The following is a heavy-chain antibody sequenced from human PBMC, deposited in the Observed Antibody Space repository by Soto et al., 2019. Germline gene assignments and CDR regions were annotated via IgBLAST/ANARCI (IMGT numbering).Heavy chain of an antibody. Sequence: QVQLVQSGAEVKKPGSSVKVSCKASGGTFSSYTISWVRQAPGQGLEWMGGIIPIFGTANYAQKFQGRVTITADESTSTAYMKLSSLRSEDTAVYYCARGGGGDAGLPNWFDPWGQGTLVSVSS. CDR2: IIPIFGTA. CDR1: GGTFSSYT. V-gene: IGHV1-69*01. D-gene: IGHD3-16*01. J-gene: IGHJ5*02. CDR3: ARGGGGDAGLPNWFDP.